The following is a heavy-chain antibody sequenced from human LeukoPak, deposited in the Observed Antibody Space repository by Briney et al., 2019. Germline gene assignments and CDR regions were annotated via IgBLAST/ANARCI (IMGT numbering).Heavy chain of an antibody. CDR1: GGSISSGDYY. CDR2: IYYSGST. J-gene: IGHJ5*02. CDR3: ARVRSPYNWFDP. D-gene: IGHD3-10*01. V-gene: IGHV4-30-4*08. Sequence: PSQTLSLTCTVSGGSISSGDYYWSWIRQPPGKGLEWIGYIYYSGSTYYNPSLKSRVTISVDTSKNQFSLKLSSVTAADTAVHYCARVRSPYNWFDPWGQGTLVTVSS.